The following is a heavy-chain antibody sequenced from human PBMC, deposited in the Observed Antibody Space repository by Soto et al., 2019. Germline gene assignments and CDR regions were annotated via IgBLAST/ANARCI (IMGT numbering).Heavy chain of an antibody. J-gene: IGHJ4*02. V-gene: IGHV4-34*01. Sequence: PSETLSLTCSMYSGSFSGYCWSWIRQLPGKGLEWIGEISQSGNTNYSPSLESRVSISIDTSKKQFSLNLASVSAADKAVYYCARPPKVSGSSQTRPDFWGQGTLVTVSS. CDR2: ISQSGNT. CDR1: SGSFSGYC. CDR3: ARPPKVSGSSQTRPDF. D-gene: IGHD6-6*01.